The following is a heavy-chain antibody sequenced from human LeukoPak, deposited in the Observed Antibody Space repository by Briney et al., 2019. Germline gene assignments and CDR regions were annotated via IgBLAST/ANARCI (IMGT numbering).Heavy chain of an antibody. J-gene: IGHJ6*02. CDR1: GRFFSGCY. CDR3: ARDPPRDWLSGLYYYYGMDV. V-gene: IGHV4-34*01. CDR2: INHSGST. D-gene: IGHD3/OR15-3a*01. Sequence: SETLSLTCAVYGRFFSGCYWSWIHQPPGKGLEWIGEINHSGSTNLNPSLKSRVTISVDTSKNQFSLKLSSVTAADTAVYYCARDPPRDWLSGLYYYYGMDVWGQGTTVTVSS.